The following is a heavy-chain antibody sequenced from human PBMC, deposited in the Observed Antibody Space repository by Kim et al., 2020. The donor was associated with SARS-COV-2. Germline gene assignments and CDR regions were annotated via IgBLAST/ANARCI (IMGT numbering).Heavy chain of an antibody. V-gene: IGHV3-48*02. Sequence: RRNRSTIYDADSVKGRVTISRDNAKNSLYRQMSSLRDDDTAVYYCATRGYWGQGTLVTVSS. D-gene: IGHD3-10*01. J-gene: IGHJ4*02. CDR3: ATRGY. CDR2: RRNRSTI.